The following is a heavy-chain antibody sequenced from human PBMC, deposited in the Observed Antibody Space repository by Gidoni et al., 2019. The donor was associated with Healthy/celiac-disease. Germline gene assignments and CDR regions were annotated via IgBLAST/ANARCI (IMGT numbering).Heavy chain of an antibody. V-gene: IGHV1-69*01. CDR1: DGTFSSYA. J-gene: IGHJ4*02. D-gene: IGHD5-12*01. CDR3: ARNRRDGYNSENDFDY. Sequence: QVQLVQSGAEVKKPASSVKVSCKASDGTFSSYAISWVRQAPGQGLEWMGGIIPILGTANYAQKFQGRVTITADESTSTAYMELSSLRSEDTAVYYCARNRRDGYNSENDFDYWGQGTLVTVSS. CDR2: IIPILGTA.